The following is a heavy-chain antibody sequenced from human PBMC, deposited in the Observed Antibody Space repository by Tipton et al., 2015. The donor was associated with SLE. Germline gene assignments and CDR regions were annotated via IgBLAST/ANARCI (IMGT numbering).Heavy chain of an antibody. CDR1: GFTFSSYA. Sequence: GSLRLSCAASGFTFSSYAMSWVRQAPGKGLEWVSVIYSGGSTYYADSVKGRFTISRDNSKNTLYLQMNSLRAEDTVVYYCAKGGVEQPSYFDYWGQGTLVTVSS. J-gene: IGHJ4*02. D-gene: IGHD6-13*01. CDR3: AKGGVEQPSYFDY. CDR2: IYSGGST. V-gene: IGHV3-23*03.